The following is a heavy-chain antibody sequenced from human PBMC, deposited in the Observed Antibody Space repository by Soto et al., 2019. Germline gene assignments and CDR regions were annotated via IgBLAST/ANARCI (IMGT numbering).Heavy chain of an antibody. CDR3: ARPEYYYDSSGYSLGAFDI. CDR2: IYPGDSDT. CDR1: GYSFTSYW. J-gene: IGHJ3*02. D-gene: IGHD3-22*01. Sequence: PGESLKISCKGSGYSFTSYWIGWVRQMPGKGLEWMGIIYPGDSDTRHSPSFQGQVTISADKSISTAYLQWSSLKASDTAMYYCARPEYYYDSSGYSLGAFDIWGQGTMVTVSS. V-gene: IGHV5-51*01.